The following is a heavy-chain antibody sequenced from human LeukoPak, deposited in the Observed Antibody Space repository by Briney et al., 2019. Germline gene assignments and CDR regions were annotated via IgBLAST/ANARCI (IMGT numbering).Heavy chain of an antibody. V-gene: IGHV3-15*01. J-gene: IGHJ4*02. Sequence: PGGSLRLSCASSGFTFNNYGMSWVRLAPGKGLEWVGRIKRKSDGGTSEYAAPVKGRLTISRDDSKNTLYLQMNSLKTEDTAVYYCSTVTDGGFDYWGQGTLVTVSS. D-gene: IGHD3-3*01. CDR1: GFTFNNYG. CDR2: IKRKSDGGTS. CDR3: STVTDGGFDY.